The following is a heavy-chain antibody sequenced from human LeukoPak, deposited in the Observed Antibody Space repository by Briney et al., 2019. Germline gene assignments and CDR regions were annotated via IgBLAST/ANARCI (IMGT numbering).Heavy chain of an antibody. Sequence: LEWIGYIYYSGSTNYNPSLKSRVTISVDTSKNQFSLKLSSVTAADTAVYYCARGSGGECDYWGQGTLVTVSS. D-gene: IGHD3-10*01. CDR3: ARGSGGECDY. CDR2: IYYSGST. J-gene: IGHJ4*02. V-gene: IGHV4-59*09.